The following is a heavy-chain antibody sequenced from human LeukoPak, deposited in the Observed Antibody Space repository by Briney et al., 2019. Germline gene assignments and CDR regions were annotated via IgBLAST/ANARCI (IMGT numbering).Heavy chain of an antibody. CDR3: ARARREMVDY. CDR2: IYHSGST. D-gene: IGHD5-24*01. Sequence: PSETLSLTCTVSGYSISSGYYWGWIRQPPGKGLEWIGSIYHSGSTYYNPSLKSRVTISVETSKNQFSLKLSSGAAADTAVYYCARARREMVDYWGQGTLVTVSS. V-gene: IGHV4-38-2*02. J-gene: IGHJ4*02. CDR1: GYSISSGYY.